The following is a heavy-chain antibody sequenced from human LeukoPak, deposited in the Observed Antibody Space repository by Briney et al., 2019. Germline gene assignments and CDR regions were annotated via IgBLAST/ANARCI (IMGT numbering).Heavy chain of an antibody. Sequence: AVSLRFSCAASGFTFSSYAWSWVRQAQGKGLEWVSAISRSGGTPYPADSVKDRCTISKEISKNTLYLQMNSRRAEDTAVNYCAKGYRNGFFPLDYWGQGTLVTVSS. D-gene: IGHD5-18*01. CDR2: ISRSGGTP. CDR1: GFTFSSYA. J-gene: IGHJ4*02. CDR3: AKGYRNGFFPLDY. V-gene: IGHV3-23*01.